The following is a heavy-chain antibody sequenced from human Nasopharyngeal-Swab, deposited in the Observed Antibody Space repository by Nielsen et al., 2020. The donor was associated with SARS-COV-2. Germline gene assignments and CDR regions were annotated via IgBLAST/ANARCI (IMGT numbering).Heavy chain of an antibody. Sequence: GESLKISCKGSGYTFASYWIAWVRQMPGKGLEWMGIIYPGDSDTRYSPSFQGQVTISADKSITTAYLQWTSLKASDTAMYYCARRVSCRPWFETWGQGTLVTVSS. CDR1: GYTFASYW. CDR3: ARRVSCRPWFET. D-gene: IGHD5/OR15-5a*01. V-gene: IGHV5-51*01. CDR2: IYPGDSDT. J-gene: IGHJ5*02.